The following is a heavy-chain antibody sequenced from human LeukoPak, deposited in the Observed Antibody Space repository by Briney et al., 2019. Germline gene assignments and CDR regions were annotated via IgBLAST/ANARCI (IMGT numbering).Heavy chain of an antibody. CDR3: ARPNGSRSYPFDY. Sequence: PGGSLRLSCAASGFTFSDYYMSWIRQAPGKGLEWVSYISSSGSTIYYADSVKGRFTIYRDNDKNSLYLQMNSLRAEDTAVYYCARPNGSRSYPFDYWGQGTLVTVSS. V-gene: IGHV3-11*01. D-gene: IGHD3-10*01. J-gene: IGHJ4*02. CDR2: ISSSGSTI. CDR1: GFTFSDYY.